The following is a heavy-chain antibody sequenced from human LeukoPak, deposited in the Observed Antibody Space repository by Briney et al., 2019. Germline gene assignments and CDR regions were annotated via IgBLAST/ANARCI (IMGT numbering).Heavy chain of an antibody. CDR3: ARAPPSYCGGDCYPRDYYFDY. V-gene: IGHV1-18*01. Sequence: ASVKVSCKASGYTFTSYGISWVRQAPGQGLEWMGWISAYNGNTNYAQKLQGRVTMTTDTSTSTAYMELRSLRSDDTAVYYCARAPPSYCGGDCYPRDYYFDYWGQGTLVTVSS. J-gene: IGHJ4*02. D-gene: IGHD2-21*02. CDR1: GYTFTSYG. CDR2: ISAYNGNT.